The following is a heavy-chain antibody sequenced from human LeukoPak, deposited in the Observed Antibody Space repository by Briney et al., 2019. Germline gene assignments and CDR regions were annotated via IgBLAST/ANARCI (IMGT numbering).Heavy chain of an antibody. J-gene: IGHJ6*02. CDR2: IYYSGSS. D-gene: IGHD4-17*01. Sequence: SETLSLTCTVSNDSISNINYYWGWIRQPPGKRLEWIGSIYYSGSSYYNPSLKSRVTISVDTSRNQFFLNLTSVTATDTAVYYCATSSPDYGDYNRAYYYYGMDVWGQGTTVTVSS. CDR1: NDSISNINYY. CDR3: ATSSPDYGDYNRAYYYYGMDV. V-gene: IGHV4-39*01.